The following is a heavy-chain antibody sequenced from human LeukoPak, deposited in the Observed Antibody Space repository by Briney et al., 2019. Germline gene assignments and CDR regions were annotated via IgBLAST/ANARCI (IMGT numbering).Heavy chain of an antibody. V-gene: IGHV4-34*01. CDR3: ARRITMVRTYDY. Sequence: SETLSLTCAVYGGSFSGYYWSWIRQPPGKGLEWIGEINHSGRTNYNPSLKSRVTISVDTSKNQFSLKLSSVTAADTAVYYCARRITMVRTYDYWGQGTLVTVSS. D-gene: IGHD3-10*01. CDR1: GGSFSGYY. CDR2: INHSGRT. J-gene: IGHJ4*02.